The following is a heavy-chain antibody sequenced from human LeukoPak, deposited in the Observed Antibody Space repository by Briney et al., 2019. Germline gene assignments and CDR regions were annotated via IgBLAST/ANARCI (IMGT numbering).Heavy chain of an antibody. CDR2: IYTSGST. Sequence: SETLSLTCTVSGGSISSYYWSWIRQPAGKGLEWIGRIYTSGSTNYNPSLKSRVTMSVDTSKNQFSLKLSSVTAADTAVYYCARISPHQLHFFAFDIWGQGTMVTVSS. V-gene: IGHV4-4*07. J-gene: IGHJ3*02. CDR1: GGSISSYY. CDR3: ARISPHQLHFFAFDI. D-gene: IGHD3-3*02.